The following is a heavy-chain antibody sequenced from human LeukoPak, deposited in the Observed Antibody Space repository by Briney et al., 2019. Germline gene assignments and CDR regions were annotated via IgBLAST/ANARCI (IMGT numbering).Heavy chain of an antibody. V-gene: IGHV4-34*01. CDR3: ARPGYSSSWSTPEYFQH. D-gene: IGHD6-13*01. CDR1: GGSFSGYY. Sequence: PSETLSLTCAVYGGSFSGYYWSWIRQPPGKGLEWIGEINHSGSTNYNPSLKSRVTISVDTSKNQFSLKLSSVTAADTAVYYCARPGYSSSWSTPEYFQHWGQGTLVTVSS. CDR2: INHSGST. J-gene: IGHJ1*01.